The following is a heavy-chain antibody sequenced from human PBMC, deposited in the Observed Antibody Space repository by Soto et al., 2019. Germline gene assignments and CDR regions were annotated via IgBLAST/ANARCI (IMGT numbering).Heavy chain of an antibody. J-gene: IGHJ4*02. V-gene: IGHV3-30*18. CDR2: ISYGGSNK. Sequence: QVQLVESGGGVVQPGRSLRLSCAASGFTFSTYGMHWVRQAPGKGLEWVAVISYGGSNKYYADSVKGRFTISRDNCMNPLYLEMNSLRSQDTAVYYCAKDLSGYNSGYYRRFDYWGQGTLVTVSS. D-gene: IGHD5-18*01. CDR1: GFTFSTYG. CDR3: AKDLSGYNSGYYRRFDY.